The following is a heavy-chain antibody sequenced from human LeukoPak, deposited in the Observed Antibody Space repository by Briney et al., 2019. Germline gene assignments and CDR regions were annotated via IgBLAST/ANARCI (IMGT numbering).Heavy chain of an antibody. Sequence: GGSLRLSCAASGFTFSSYSMNWVRQAPGKGLEWVSYISSSSSTIYYADSVKGRFTISRDNSKNTLYLQMNSLRAEDTAVYYCAKDIRYWGQGTLVTVSS. CDR3: AKDIRY. V-gene: IGHV3-48*01. CDR1: GFTFSSYS. D-gene: IGHD3-3*02. CDR2: ISSSSSTI. J-gene: IGHJ4*02.